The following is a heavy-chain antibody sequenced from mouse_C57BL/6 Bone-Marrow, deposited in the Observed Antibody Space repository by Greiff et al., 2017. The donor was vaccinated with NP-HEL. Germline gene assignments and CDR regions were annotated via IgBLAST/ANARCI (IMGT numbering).Heavy chain of an antibody. J-gene: IGHJ3*01. CDR3: TTEGHYYGSSYGFAY. Sequence: EVQLQQSGAELARPGASVKLSCKASGYTFTSYGISWVKQRPEQGLEWIGWIDPENGDTEYASKFQGKATITADTSSNTAYLQLSSLTSEDTAVYYCTTEGHYYGSSYGFAYWGQGTLVTVSA. D-gene: IGHD1-1*01. CDR2: IDPENGDT. CDR1: GYTFTSYG. V-gene: IGHV14-4*01.